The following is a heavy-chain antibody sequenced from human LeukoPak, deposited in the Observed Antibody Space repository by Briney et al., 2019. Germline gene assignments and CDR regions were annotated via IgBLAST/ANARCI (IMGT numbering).Heavy chain of an antibody. V-gene: IGHV4-59*01. CDR1: GGSISSYY. CDR3: ARDTRPYYYDSSGSNDAFDI. Sequence: PSETLSLTCTVSGGSISSYYWSWIRQPPGKGLEWIGYIYYSGSTNYNPSLKSRVTISVDTSKNQFSLKLSSVTAADTAVYYCARDTRPYYYDSSGSNDAFDIWGQGTIVTVSS. D-gene: IGHD3-22*01. CDR2: IYYSGST. J-gene: IGHJ3*02.